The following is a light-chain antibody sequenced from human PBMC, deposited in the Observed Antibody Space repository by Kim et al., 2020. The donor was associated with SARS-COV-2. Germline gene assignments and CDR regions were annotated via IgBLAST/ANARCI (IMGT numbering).Light chain of an antibody. CDR3: KKYNDWPYT. J-gene: IGKJ2*01. V-gene: IGKV3-15*01. Sequence: SVSPGKRVTPSCRASESGSSNFAWFQQKPGQAPRLLIYGASTRFPGTPARFTASGSGTEFTLTISSLQSEDFAVYYCKKYNDWPYTFGQGTKMEI. CDR2: GAS. CDR1: ESGSSN.